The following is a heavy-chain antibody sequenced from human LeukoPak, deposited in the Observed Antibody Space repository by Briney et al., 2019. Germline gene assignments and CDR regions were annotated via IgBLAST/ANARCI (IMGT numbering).Heavy chain of an antibody. CDR2: ITSSGNTR. CDR1: GFTFSDFY. V-gene: IGHV3-11*01. CDR3: ARRAGAYSHPYDY. D-gene: IGHD4/OR15-4a*01. J-gene: IGHJ4*02. Sequence: PGGSLRLSCAASGFTFSDFYMSWIRQAPGKGLEWVSYITSSGNTRYYADSVKGRFTISRDNSKNTLYLQMNSLRAEDTAVYYCARRAGAYSHPYDYWGQGTLVTVSS.